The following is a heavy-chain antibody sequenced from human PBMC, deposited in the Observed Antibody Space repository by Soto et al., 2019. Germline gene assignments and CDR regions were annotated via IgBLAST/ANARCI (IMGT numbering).Heavy chain of an antibody. CDR1: GFTFSSYS. CDR2: ISSSSSIT. V-gene: IGHV3-48*01. CDR3: ARDPGGCSGGSCYSWYFDY. J-gene: IGHJ4*02. Sequence: EVQLVESGGGLVQPGGSLRLSCAASGFTFSSYSMNWVRQAPGKGLEWVSYISSSSSITYYADSVKGRFTISRDNAKNSVYLQMNSLRAEDTAVYYCARDPGGCSGGSCYSWYFDYWGQETLVTVSS. D-gene: IGHD2-15*01.